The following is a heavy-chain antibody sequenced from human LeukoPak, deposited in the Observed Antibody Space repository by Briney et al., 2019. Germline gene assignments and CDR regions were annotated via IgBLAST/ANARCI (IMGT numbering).Heavy chain of an antibody. CDR3: ARQRDITIFGVAINWFDP. Sequence: SETLSLTCTVSGGSISSSSYYWGWIRQPPGKGLEWIGSIYYSGSTYYNPSLKSRVTISVDTSKNQFSLKLSSVTAADTAVYYCARQRDITIFGVAINWFDPWGQGTLVTVSS. CDR1: GGSISSSSYY. V-gene: IGHV4-39*01. J-gene: IGHJ5*02. D-gene: IGHD3-3*01. CDR2: IYYSGST.